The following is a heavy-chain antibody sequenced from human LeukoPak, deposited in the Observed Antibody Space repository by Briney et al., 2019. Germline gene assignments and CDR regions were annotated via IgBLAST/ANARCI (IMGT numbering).Heavy chain of an antibody. Sequence: SLRLSXXASGFXVNSNFMSWVRQAPGRGLEWVSIIYTSGATFYADSVKGGFAISIYISKNTVYLQMNSLRAEDTAVYYCARVYRDKAAAGIYYFDHWDQGTLVTVSS. CDR1: GFXVNSNF. D-gene: IGHD6-13*01. CDR2: IYTSGAT. CDR3: ARVYRDKAAAGIYYFDH. J-gene: IGHJ4*02. V-gene: IGHV3-53*04.